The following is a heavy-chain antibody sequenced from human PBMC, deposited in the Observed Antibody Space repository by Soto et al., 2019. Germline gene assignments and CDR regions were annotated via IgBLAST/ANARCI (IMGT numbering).Heavy chain of an antibody. CDR2: IYYSGST. CDR1: GGSISSYY. CDR3: ARTGYQLRFLPKGYYYYYMDV. V-gene: IGHV4-59*08. J-gene: IGHJ6*03. Sequence: SETLSLTCTVSGGSISSYYWSWIRQPPGKGLEWIGYIYYSGSTNYNPSLKSRVTISVDTSKNQFSLKLSSVTAADTAVYYCARTGYQLRFLPKGYYYYYMDVWGKGTTVTVSS. D-gene: IGHD2-2*01.